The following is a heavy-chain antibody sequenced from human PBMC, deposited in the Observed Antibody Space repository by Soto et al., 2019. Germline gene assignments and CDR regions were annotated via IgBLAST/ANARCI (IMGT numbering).Heavy chain of an antibody. V-gene: IGHV3-53*04. CDR3: ARDGPYYYASRMAV. D-gene: IGHD3-10*01. J-gene: IGHJ6*02. CDR1: GIPVSSNY. Sequence: EVQLVESGGGLVQPGGSLRLSCAASGIPVSSNYMTWVRQAPGKGLEWVSVLHSGGDTYYANSVKGRFTISRHDSTNTLFLQMHSLTAEDTAVYYCARDGPYYYASRMAVWGQGTTVTVSS. CDR2: LHSGGDT.